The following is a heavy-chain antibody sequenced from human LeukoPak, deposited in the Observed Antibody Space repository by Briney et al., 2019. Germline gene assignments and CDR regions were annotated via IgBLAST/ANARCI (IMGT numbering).Heavy chain of an antibody. Sequence: ASVKVSCKASGGTFSSYAISWVRQAPGQGLEWMGGIIPIFGTTNYAQKFQGRVTITTDESTSTAYMELSSLRSEDTAVYYCARIGMNTAMVRGDFDYWGQGTLVTVSS. CDR3: ARIGMNTAMVRGDFDY. J-gene: IGHJ4*02. V-gene: IGHV1-69*05. CDR1: GGTFSSYA. D-gene: IGHD5-18*01. CDR2: IIPIFGTT.